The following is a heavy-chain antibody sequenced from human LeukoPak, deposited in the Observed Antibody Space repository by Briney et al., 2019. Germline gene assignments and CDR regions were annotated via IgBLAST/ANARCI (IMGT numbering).Heavy chain of an antibody. Sequence: SVKVSCKASGGTFSSYAISWVRQAPGQGLEWMGRIIPILGIANYAQKFQGRVTITADKSTSTAYMELSSLRSEDTAVYYCARAGTGDYYYYGMDVWGQGTTVTVSS. V-gene: IGHV1-69*04. D-gene: IGHD3/OR15-3a*01. CDR1: GGTFSSYA. J-gene: IGHJ6*02. CDR2: IIPILGIA. CDR3: ARAGTGDYYYYGMDV.